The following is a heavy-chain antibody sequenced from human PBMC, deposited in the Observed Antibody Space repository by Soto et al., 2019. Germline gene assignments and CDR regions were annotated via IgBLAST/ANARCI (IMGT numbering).Heavy chain of an antibody. CDR3: AREVGYGDFSAALLD. D-gene: IGHD4-17*01. V-gene: IGHV1-69*01. J-gene: IGHJ4*02. Sequence: VQLMQSGAEVKQPGSSVKVSCKASGGTFSSHSINWLRQAPGQGLEWMGGIITLFGTANYAQNFQGRVTITADQSTSTAYMELNSLRSDDTAVYYCAREVGYGDFSAALLDGGQGTLVTVSS. CDR2: IITLFGTA. CDR1: GGTFSSHS.